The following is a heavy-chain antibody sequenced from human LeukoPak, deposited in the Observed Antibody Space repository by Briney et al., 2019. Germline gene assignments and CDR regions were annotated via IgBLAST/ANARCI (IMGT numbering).Heavy chain of an antibody. V-gene: IGHV3-48*02. J-gene: IGHJ4*02. CDR2: ISSSSRTI. CDR3: ARDLPPGSSGWYLGY. CDR1: GFTFSSYS. D-gene: IGHD6-19*01. Sequence: GGSLRLSCAASGFTFSSYSMNWVRQAPGEGLEWVSYISSSSRTIYYADSVKGRFTISRDNAKSSLYLQMNSLRDEDTAVYYCARDLPPGSSGWYLGYWGQGTLVTVSS.